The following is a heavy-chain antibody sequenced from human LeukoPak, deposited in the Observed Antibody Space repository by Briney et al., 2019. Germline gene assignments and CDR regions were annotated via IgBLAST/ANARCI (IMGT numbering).Heavy chain of an antibody. J-gene: IGHJ3*02. V-gene: IGHV3-21*01. CDR3: ARDSGNYLDAFDI. CDR2: ISSSSSYI. Sequence: GGSLRLSCAASGFTFSRHSINWVRQAPGKGLEWVSSISSSSSYIYYADSVKGRFTISRDNAKNSLYLQMNSLRAEDAAVYYCARDSGNYLDAFDIWGQGTMVTVSS. D-gene: IGHD1-7*01. CDR1: GFTFSRHS.